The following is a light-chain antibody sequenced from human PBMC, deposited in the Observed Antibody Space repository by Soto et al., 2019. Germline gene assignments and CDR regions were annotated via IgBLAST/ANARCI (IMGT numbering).Light chain of an antibody. V-gene: IGLV1-44*01. CDR2: TND. CDR3: VAWDDSLNGYVV. J-gene: IGLJ2*01. CDR1: SSNIGSNT. Sequence: SVLTQPPSASGTPGQRVTISCSGSSSNIGSNTVNWYQQLPGTAPKLVIHTNDQRPSGVPDRFSGSKSGTSASLAISGLHSEDEADYYCVAWDDSLNGYVVFGGGTKLTVL.